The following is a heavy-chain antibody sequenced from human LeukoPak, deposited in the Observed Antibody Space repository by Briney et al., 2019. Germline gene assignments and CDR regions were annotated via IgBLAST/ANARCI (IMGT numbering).Heavy chain of an antibody. D-gene: IGHD6-13*01. J-gene: IGHJ4*02. V-gene: IGHV4-34*01. CDR2: INHSGST. Sequence: SETLSLTCAVYGGSFSGYYWSLIRQPPGKGLEWIGEINHSGSTNYNPSLKSRVTISVDTSKNQLSLKLSSVTAADTAMYYCARASQQLSLGYWGQGTLVTVSS. CDR1: GGSFSGYY. CDR3: ARASQQLSLGY.